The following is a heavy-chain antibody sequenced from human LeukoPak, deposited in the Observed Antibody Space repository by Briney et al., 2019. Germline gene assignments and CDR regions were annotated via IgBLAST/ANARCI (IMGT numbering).Heavy chain of an antibody. CDR1: GFTFSSYS. J-gene: IGHJ4*02. CDR2: ISDSGNT. D-gene: IGHD2-21*01. CDR3: AKAPVTTCRGAYCYPFDY. Sequence: GGSLRLSCAAPGFTFSSYSMSWVRQAPGKGLEWVSAISDSGNTYRADSVKGRFTISGDSSKNTLFLQMNRLRPEDAAVYYCAKAPVTTCRGAYCYPFDYWGQGTLVTVSS. V-gene: IGHV3-23*01.